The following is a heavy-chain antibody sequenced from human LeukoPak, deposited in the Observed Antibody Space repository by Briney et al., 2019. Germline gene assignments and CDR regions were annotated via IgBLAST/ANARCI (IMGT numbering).Heavy chain of an antibody. J-gene: IGHJ5*02. CDR2: IIPIFGTA. CDR1: GGTFSSYA. D-gene: IGHD3-9*01. CDR3: ASASPLTGYVAS. Sequence: GASVKVSCKASGGTFSSYAISWVRQAPGQGLEWMGGIIPIFGTANYAQKFQARVTITADESTSTAYMELSSLRSEDTAVYYCASASPLTGYVASWAQGPLVTVSP. V-gene: IGHV1-69*13.